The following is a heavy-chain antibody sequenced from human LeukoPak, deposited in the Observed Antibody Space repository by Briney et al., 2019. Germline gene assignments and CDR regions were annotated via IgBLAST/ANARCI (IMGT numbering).Heavy chain of an antibody. CDR2: INHSGST. CDR3: ARVAGYCSSTSCYVRNYYGMDV. Sequence: SETLSLTCTVSGGSIRSSYYYWSWIRQPPGKGLEWIGEINHSGSTNYNPSLKSRVTISVDTSKNQFSLKLSSVTAADTAVYYCARVAGYCSSTSCYVRNYYGMDVWGQGTTVTVSS. V-gene: IGHV4-39*07. D-gene: IGHD2-2*01. J-gene: IGHJ6*02. CDR1: GGSIRSSYYY.